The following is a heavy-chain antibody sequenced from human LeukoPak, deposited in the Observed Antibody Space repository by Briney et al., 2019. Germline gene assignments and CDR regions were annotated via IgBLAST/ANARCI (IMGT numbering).Heavy chain of an antibody. V-gene: IGHV3-23*01. Sequence: PGGSLRLSCAASGFTFSSYAMNWVRQAPGKGLEWVSTFGGSGGSKYYADSVKGRFTISRDNSKNTLYLQMNSLRAEDTALYYCAKETYTSSWYYFDYWGQGTLVTVSS. D-gene: IGHD6-13*01. CDR3: AKETYTSSWYYFDY. J-gene: IGHJ4*02. CDR1: GFTFSSYA. CDR2: FGGSGGSK.